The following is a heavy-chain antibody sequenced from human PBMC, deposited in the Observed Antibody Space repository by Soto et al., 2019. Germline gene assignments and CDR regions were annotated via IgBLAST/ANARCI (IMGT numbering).Heavy chain of an antibody. CDR1: GFTFSSHA. D-gene: IGHD4-17*01. CDR3: AKDSAADDYGEYGMDV. Sequence: EVQLLESGGDLIQPGGSLSLSCAASGFTFSSHAVSWVRQAPGKGLEWVSTITGSGDSTYYADSVKGRFTISRDNSKNTLYLQMNSLRAEDTAVYYCAKDSAADDYGEYGMDVWGQGTTVTVSS. CDR2: ITGSGDST. V-gene: IGHV3-23*01. J-gene: IGHJ6*02.